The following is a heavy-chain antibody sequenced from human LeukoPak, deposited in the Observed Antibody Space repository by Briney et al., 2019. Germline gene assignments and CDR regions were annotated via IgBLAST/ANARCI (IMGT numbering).Heavy chain of an antibody. CDR2: ISSNGGST. CDR1: GFTFSNYA. J-gene: IGHJ4*02. Sequence: SGGSLRLSCAASGFTFSNYAMHWVRQAPGKGLEYVSAISSNGGSTYYASSVKGRFTISRDNSKNTLYLQMGSLRAEDMAIYYCARGLYYYDSSGYPRWGQGTLVTVSS. V-gene: IGHV3-64*01. CDR3: ARGLYYYDSSGYPR. D-gene: IGHD3-22*01.